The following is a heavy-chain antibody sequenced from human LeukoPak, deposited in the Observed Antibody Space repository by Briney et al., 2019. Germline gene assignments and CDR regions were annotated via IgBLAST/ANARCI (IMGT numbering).Heavy chain of an antibody. Sequence: SSETLSLTCTVSGGSISSYYWSWIRQPPGKGLEWIGYIYFSGSTNYNPSLKSPVTISVDTSENQFSLKLSSVTAADTAVYYCARLVAVAGTTFFPWGQGTLVTVSS. CDR1: GGSISSYY. V-gene: IGHV4-59*08. J-gene: IGHJ4*02. CDR3: ARLVAVAGTTFFP. D-gene: IGHD6-19*01. CDR2: IYFSGST.